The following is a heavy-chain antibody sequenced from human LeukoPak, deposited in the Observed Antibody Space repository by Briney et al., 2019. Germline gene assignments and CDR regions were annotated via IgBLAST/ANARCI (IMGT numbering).Heavy chain of an antibody. CDR1: GFTFDDYG. CDR2: INWSGGST. Sequence: GGSLRLSCAASGFTFDDYGLSWVRQAPGKGLEWVSGINWSGGSTGYADSVKGRFTISRDNAKNSLYLQMNRLRAEDTAVYYCARPRGCGSSRCNNFDYWGQGTLVTVSS. D-gene: IGHD2-2*01. V-gene: IGHV3-20*04. CDR3: ARPRGCGSSRCNNFDY. J-gene: IGHJ4*02.